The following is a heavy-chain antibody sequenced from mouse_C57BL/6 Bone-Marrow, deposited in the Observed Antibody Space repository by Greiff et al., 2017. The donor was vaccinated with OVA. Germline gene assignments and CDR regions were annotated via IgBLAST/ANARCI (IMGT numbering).Heavy chain of an antibody. V-gene: IGHV1-4*01. D-gene: IGHD2-13*01. CDR3: ARYGIYYGDSRDY. CDR1: GYTFTSYT. Sequence: QVQLQQSGAELVRPGASVKMSCKASGYTFTSYTMHWVKQRPGQGLEWIGYINPSSGYTKYNQKFKDKATLTADKSSSTAYMQLSSLTSEDSAVYYCARYGIYYGDSRDYWGQGTTLTVSA. J-gene: IGHJ2*01. CDR2: INPSSGYT.